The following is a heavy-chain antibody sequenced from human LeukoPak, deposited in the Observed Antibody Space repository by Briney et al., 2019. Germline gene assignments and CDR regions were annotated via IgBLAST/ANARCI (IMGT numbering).Heavy chain of an antibody. Sequence: PSETLSLTCTVSVGSISTYYWSWIRHPPGKELEWMGEIYYSGSTKYNPSLKSRVTISVDTSKNQFSLNLSSVTAADTAVYYCARSERYNSGWYFYFDYWGGGTRVTVP. CDR2: IYYSGST. V-gene: IGHV4-59*01. CDR1: VGSISTYY. J-gene: IGHJ4*02. D-gene: IGHD6-19*01. CDR3: ARSERYNSGWYFYFDY.